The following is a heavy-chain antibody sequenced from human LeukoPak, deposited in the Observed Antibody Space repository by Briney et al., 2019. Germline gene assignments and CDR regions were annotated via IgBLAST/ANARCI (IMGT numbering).Heavy chain of an antibody. J-gene: IGHJ4*02. CDR2: IFGSGGSA. Sequence: GGSLRLSCAASGFTFNSYAMYWVRQAPGKGLEWVSGIFGSGGSAHYADSVKGRFTISRDNSKNTVYLQMDSLRVEDTAVYYCGRTTTGYSSGRYPGWPVDYWGQGTLVTVSS. D-gene: IGHD6-19*01. V-gene: IGHV3-23*01. CDR1: GFTFNSYA. CDR3: GRTTTGYSSGRYPGWPVDY.